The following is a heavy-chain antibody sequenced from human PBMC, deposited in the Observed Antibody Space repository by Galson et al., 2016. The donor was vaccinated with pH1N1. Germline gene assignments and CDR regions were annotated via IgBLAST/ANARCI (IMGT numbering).Heavy chain of an antibody. V-gene: IGHV4-61*01. J-gene: IGHJ4*02. Sequence: SETLSLTCTVSGESVSNANYYWSWIRQPPGKGLEWLGYVYYTGKPNYYPSLESRVTISIDTSKNQFSLTLNSVTAAATAVSYCARGRSWNPFFEYWGQGTLATVSS. CDR2: VYYTGKP. CDR3: ARGRSWNPFFEY. D-gene: IGHD1-1*01. CDR1: GESVSNANYY.